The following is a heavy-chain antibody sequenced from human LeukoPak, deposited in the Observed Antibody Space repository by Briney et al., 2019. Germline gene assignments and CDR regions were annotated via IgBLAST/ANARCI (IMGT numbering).Heavy chain of an antibody. V-gene: IGHV4-39*01. CDR1: GGSISSSSYY. J-gene: IGHJ4*02. Sequence: SETLSLTCTVSGGSISSSSYYWGWIRQPPGKGLEWIRSIYYSGSTYYNPSLKSRVTISVDTSKNQFSLKLSSVTAADTAVYYCARHYYDSSGPFDYWGQGTLVTVSS. CDR3: ARHYYDSSGPFDY. D-gene: IGHD3-22*01. CDR2: IYYSGST.